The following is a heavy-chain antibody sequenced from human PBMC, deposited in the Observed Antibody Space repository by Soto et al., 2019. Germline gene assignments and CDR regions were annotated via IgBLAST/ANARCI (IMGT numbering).Heavy chain of an antibody. CDR3: AKDSYGMDV. Sequence: PGGSLRLSRAASGFTFSSHGMHRVRQAPGKGLEGVEVISNDGSNKYYADPVKGRFTISRDNSKNTLYLQMNSLRAEDTAVYYCAKDSYGMDVWGQGTTVTVSS. CDR1: GFTFSSHG. J-gene: IGHJ6*02. V-gene: IGHV3-30*18. CDR2: ISNDGSNK.